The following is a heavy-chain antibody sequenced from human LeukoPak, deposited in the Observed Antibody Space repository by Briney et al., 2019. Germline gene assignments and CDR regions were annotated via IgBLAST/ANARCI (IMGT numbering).Heavy chain of an antibody. CDR2: ISGSGGST. CDR1: GFTFSSYA. D-gene: IGHD2-15*01. CDR3: AKDGGGIVVVAPTHFDY. V-gene: IGHV3-23*01. J-gene: IGHJ4*02. Sequence: GGSLRLSCAASGFTFSSYAMSWVRQALGKGLEWVSAISGSGGSTYYADSVKGRFTISRDNSKNTLYLQMNSLRAEDTAVYYCAKDGGGIVVVAPTHFDYWGQGTLVTVSS.